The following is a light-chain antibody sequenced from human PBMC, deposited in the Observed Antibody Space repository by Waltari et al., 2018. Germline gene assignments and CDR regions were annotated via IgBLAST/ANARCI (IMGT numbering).Light chain of an antibody. CDR1: SSNIGDNY. CDR3: AAWDDSLSGWV. J-gene: IGLJ3*02. CDR2: RNN. V-gene: IGLV1-47*01. Sequence: QSVLTQPPSASGTPGQGVTISCSGISSNIGDNYVYWYQQFPGTSPKRLIHRNNQRPSGVPDRFSGSKSGTAAFLVISGLRSEDEADYHCAAWDDSLSGWVFGGGTKLTVL.